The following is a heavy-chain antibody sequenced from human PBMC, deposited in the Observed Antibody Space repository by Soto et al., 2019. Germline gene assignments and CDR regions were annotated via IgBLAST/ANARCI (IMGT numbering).Heavy chain of an antibody. CDR2: VYSTGST. CDR3: ARSVAVPGAHIDY. V-gene: IGHV4-59*01. CDR1: GGSISGSY. D-gene: IGHD6-19*01. J-gene: IGHJ4*02. Sequence: SETLSLTCSVSGGSISGSYWSWIRQSPGKGLEWLGYVYSTGSTNYSPSLRSRVSISVDTSKKEFSLRLSSVTAADTAVYFCARSVAVPGAHIDYWGQGTQVTVSS.